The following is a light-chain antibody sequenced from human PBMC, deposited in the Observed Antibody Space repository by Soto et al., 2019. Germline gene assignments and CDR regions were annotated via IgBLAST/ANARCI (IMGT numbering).Light chain of an antibody. CDR2: SNN. CDR1: SSNIGSNT. V-gene: IGLV1-44*01. Sequence: QPVLTQPPSASGTPGQRVTISCSGSSSNIGSNTVNWYQQLPGTAPKLLIYSNNQRPSGVPDRFSGSKSGTSASLAISGLQSEDEADYYCAAWDGSLSGPVFGGGTKVTVL. J-gene: IGLJ2*01. CDR3: AAWDGSLSGPV.